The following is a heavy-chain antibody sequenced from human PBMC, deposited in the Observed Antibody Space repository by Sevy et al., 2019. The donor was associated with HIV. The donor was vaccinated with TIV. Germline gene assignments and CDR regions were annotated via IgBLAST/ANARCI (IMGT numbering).Heavy chain of an antibody. D-gene: IGHD4-17*01. CDR1: GFTFSRYW. Sequence: GGSLRLSCAASGFTFSRYWMTWVRQAPGKGLEWVAPLNQGGSDKYYVDSVKRRFTFSIDNAKNSLYLQMDSLRAEDTAVYYCVRDRHDYESWFDPWGQGTLVAVSS. V-gene: IGHV3-7*01. J-gene: IGHJ5*02. CDR3: VRDRHDYESWFDP. CDR2: LNQGGSDK.